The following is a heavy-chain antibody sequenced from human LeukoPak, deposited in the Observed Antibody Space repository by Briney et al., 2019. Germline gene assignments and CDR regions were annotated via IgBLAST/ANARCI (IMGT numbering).Heavy chain of an antibody. V-gene: IGHV3-48*03. CDR2: ISSSGSTI. Sequence: GGSLRLSCAASGFTFSSYEMNWVRQAPGKGLEWVSYISSSGSTIYYADSVKGRFTISRDNAKNSLYLQMNSLRAEDTAVYYCARDPGAYCGGDCSPGAFDIWGQGTMVTVSS. CDR1: GFTFSSYE. J-gene: IGHJ3*02. D-gene: IGHD2-21*02. CDR3: ARDPGAYCGGDCSPGAFDI.